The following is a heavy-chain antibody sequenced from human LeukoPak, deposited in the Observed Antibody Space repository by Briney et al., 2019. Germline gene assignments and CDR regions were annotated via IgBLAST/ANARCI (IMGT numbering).Heavy chain of an antibody. V-gene: IGHV4-31*03. D-gene: IGHD6-13*01. CDR1: GDSISSGDYY. CDR3: ARVREATIAPFFDY. Sequence: SETLSLTCTVSGDSISSGDYYWTWIRQHPGKGLEWIGCIYFSGSTYYNLSLKSRVIISADTSKNHFSLKLSSVTAADTAVYYCARVREATIAPFFDYWGQGILVTVSS. J-gene: IGHJ4*02. CDR2: IYFSGST.